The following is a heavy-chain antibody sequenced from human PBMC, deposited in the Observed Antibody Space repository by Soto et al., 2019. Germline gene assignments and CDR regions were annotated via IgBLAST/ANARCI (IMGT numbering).Heavy chain of an antibody. CDR3: ARDPPNDKTQLDYGMDV. Sequence: EVQLVESGGGLVKSGGSLRLSCAASGFTFNNAWMSWVRQAPGKGLEWVGRIKSTVDGGTTDYADSVKGRFTISRDNSKNTLYLQMNSLRAEDTGVYYCARDPPNDKTQLDYGMDVWGQGTAVTVSS. D-gene: IGHD2-2*01. CDR2: IKSTVDGGTT. J-gene: IGHJ6*02. CDR1: GFTFNNAW. V-gene: IGHV3-15*01.